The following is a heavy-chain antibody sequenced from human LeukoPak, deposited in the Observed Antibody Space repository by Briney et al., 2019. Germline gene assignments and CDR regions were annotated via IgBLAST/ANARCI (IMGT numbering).Heavy chain of an antibody. CDR1: GFTFSSFA. V-gene: IGHV3-33*01. D-gene: IGHD4-17*01. CDR3: SRRGYGDYNNWFDP. CDR2: IWYNGSNK. Sequence: AGGSLRLSCAASGFTFSSFAMHWVRQAPGKGLEWVADIWYNGSNKYYAESVKGRFTISRDNSRNTLYLQMNSLRAEDTAVYYCSRRGYGDYNNWFDPWAQGTLVIVSS. J-gene: IGHJ5*02.